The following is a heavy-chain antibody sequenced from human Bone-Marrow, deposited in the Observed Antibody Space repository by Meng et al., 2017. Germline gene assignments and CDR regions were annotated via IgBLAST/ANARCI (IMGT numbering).Heavy chain of an antibody. CDR3: ARGGRYCSGGSCCRNRFDY. J-gene: IGHJ4*02. V-gene: IGHV4-34*01. D-gene: IGHD2-15*01. CDR1: GCSFSSYD. Sequence: AEPLSLTCAAYGCSFSSYDWSWIRQPPGKGLEWIGEINHSGSTKYNPSLKSRVTISADTTKNQFSLKLSTVTAADTAVYYCARGGRYCSGGSCCRNRFDYWGQGTLVTVSS. CDR2: INHSGST.